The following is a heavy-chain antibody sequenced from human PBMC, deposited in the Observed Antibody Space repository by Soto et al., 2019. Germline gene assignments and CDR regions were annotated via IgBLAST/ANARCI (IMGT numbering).Heavy chain of an antibody. J-gene: IGHJ4*02. CDR2: ISYGGVNK. CDR1: GFTFSTSV. V-gene: IGHV3-30-3*01. Sequence: QVQLVESGGGVVQPGGSLRLSCAASGFTFSTSVMHRVRQAQGKGLEWMAIISYGGVNKYYADSVKGRFTISRYISESTLYLQMNSLRTEDTAVYYCAREEFEDGRGHFDYWGQGTLVSVSS. D-gene: IGHD3-22*01. CDR3: AREEFEDGRGHFDY.